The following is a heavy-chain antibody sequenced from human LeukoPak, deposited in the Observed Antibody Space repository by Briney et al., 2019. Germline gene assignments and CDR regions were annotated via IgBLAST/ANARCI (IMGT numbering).Heavy chain of an antibody. CDR3: AREGYSYADYYCYYMDV. CDR2: ISYHGGNK. J-gene: IGHJ6*03. CDR1: GFTFSSYG. D-gene: IGHD3-16*01. Sequence: GGSLRLSCAASGFTFSSYGLHWVRQAPGKGLEWVSFISYHGGNKYYADSVKGRFTISRDNSKSTLNLQLDSLSTEDTAVYYCAREGYSYADYYCYYMDVWGKGTTVTVS. V-gene: IGHV3-30*01.